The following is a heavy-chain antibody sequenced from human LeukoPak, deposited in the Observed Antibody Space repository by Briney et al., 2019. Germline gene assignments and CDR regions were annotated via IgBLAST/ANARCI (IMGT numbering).Heavy chain of an antibody. CDR3: AKGRGTGTYFYDY. CDR1: GFTFATYA. V-gene: IGHV3-23*01. Sequence: GGSLRLSCAASGFTFATYAMGWVRQAPGKGLEWVAALSGSGISTYYADSVKGRFTISRDNSENTLHLQMTGLKAEDTAFYFCAKGRGTGTYFYDYWGRGTLVTVSS. CDR2: LSGSGIST. D-gene: IGHD3/OR15-3a*01. J-gene: IGHJ4*02.